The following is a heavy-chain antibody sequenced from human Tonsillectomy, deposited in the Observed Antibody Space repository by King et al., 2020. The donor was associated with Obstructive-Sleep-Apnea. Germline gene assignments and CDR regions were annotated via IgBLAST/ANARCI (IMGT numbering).Heavy chain of an antibody. J-gene: IGHJ4*02. CDR1: GFTFSSYG. V-gene: IGHV3-30*18. Sequence: VQLVESGGGVVQPGRSLRLSCAASGFTFSSYGMHWVRQAPGKGLEWVAVISYDGSNKYYADSVKGRFTISRDNSKNTLYLQMNSLRAEDTAVYYCAKDGWGKGLDYWGQGTLVTVSS. D-gene: IGHD7-27*01. CDR3: AKDGWGKGLDY. CDR2: ISYDGSNK.